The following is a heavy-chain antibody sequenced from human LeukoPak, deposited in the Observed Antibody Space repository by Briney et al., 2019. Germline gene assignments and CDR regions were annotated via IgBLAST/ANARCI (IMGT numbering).Heavy chain of an antibody. CDR3: ALLAVASDFDY. Sequence: GGSLRLSCAVSGFPFSVYEMNWVRQAPGKGLEWVSNIASSGTTRYYADSVKGRFSTSRDNAENSLYLQMNSLRVEDTGIYYCALLAVASDFDYWGQGALVTVSS. D-gene: IGHD6-19*01. J-gene: IGHJ4*02. CDR1: GFPFSVYE. V-gene: IGHV3-48*03. CDR2: IASSGTTR.